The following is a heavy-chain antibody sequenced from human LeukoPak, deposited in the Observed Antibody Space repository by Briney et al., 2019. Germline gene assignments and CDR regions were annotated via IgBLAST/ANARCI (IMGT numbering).Heavy chain of an antibody. D-gene: IGHD6-6*01. Sequence: SETLSLTCTVSGGSISSGGYYWSWIRQHPGKGLEWIGYIYYSGSTYYNPSLKSRVTISVDTSKNQFSLKLSSVTAADTAVYYCARGYSSSSGFPHFDYRGQGTLVTVSS. V-gene: IGHV4-31*03. J-gene: IGHJ4*02. CDR1: GGSISSGGYY. CDR3: ARGYSSSSGFPHFDY. CDR2: IYYSGST.